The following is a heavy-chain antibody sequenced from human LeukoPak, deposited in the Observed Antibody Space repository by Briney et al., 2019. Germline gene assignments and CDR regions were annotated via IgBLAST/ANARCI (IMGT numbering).Heavy chain of an antibody. Sequence: PSETLSLTCAVYGGSFSGYYWRWLRQPPGRGLEWFGEISHSGSTNYNPPLKSRVTISADTSKNQFSLTLRSAPAAHTTVYYCTCRGAHPFDYWGQGALVTVSS. CDR1: GGSFSGYY. D-gene: IGHD4/OR15-4a*01. CDR2: ISHSGST. V-gene: IGHV4-34*01. J-gene: IGHJ4*02. CDR3: TCRGAHPFDY.